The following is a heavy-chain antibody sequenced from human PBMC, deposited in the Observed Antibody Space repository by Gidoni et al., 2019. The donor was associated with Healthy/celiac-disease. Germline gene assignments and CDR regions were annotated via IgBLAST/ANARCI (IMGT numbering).Heavy chain of an antibody. D-gene: IGHD5-18*01. CDR1: GFTVGDYA. Sequence: EVQLVESGGGLVQPGRSLRLSCTASGFTVGDYAMRWVRQAPGKGLEWVGFIRSKAYGGTTEYAASVKGRFTISRDDSKSIAYLQMNSLKTEDTAVYYCTRAFWIQLWFFDYWGQGTLVTVSS. J-gene: IGHJ4*02. CDR3: TRAFWIQLWFFDY. CDR2: IRSKAYGGTT. V-gene: IGHV3-49*04.